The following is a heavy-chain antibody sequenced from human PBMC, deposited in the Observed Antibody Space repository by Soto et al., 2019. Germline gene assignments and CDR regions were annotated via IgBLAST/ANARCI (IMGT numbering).Heavy chain of an antibody. V-gene: IGHV4-59*01. D-gene: IGHD3-16*01. CDR3: ARSRGGYFDY. CDR2: IYYSGST. J-gene: IGHJ4*02. Sequence: QVQLQESGPGLVKPSETLSLTCTVSGGSISSYYWSWIRQPPGKGLEWIGYIYYSGSTNYNPSLKSRVTISVDTSKNQSSLKLSSVTAADTAAYYCARSRGGYFDYWGQGTLVTVSS. CDR1: GGSISSYY.